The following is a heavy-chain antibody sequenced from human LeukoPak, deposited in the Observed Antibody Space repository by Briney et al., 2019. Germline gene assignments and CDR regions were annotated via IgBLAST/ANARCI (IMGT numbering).Heavy chain of an antibody. CDR2: IKPDGSEK. J-gene: IGHJ4*02. CDR1: GXXFNSYW. D-gene: IGHD6-19*01. Sequence: PGGSLRLSCXXSGXXFNSYWMSWVRQAPGKGLEWVANIKPDGSEKYYVASVTGRFTISRDNAKNSLYLQMNSLRADDTAVYYCASHSSGWFGWGQGTLVTVSS. V-gene: IGHV3-7*01. CDR3: ASHSSGWFG.